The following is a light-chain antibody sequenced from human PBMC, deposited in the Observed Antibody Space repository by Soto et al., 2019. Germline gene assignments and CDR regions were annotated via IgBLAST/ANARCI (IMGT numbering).Light chain of an antibody. V-gene: IGKV2-28*01. Sequence: DIVLTQSPLSLPVTPGEPASISCRSSQSLLHSNGNIYLDWYLQKPGQSPQLLIYLGSIRASGVPDRFSGSGSGTDFTLKITTVEAADVEVYYCMHAIQAPRTFGLGTTVDIK. CDR2: LGS. J-gene: IGKJ1*01. CDR1: QSLLHSNGNIY. CDR3: MHAIQAPRT.